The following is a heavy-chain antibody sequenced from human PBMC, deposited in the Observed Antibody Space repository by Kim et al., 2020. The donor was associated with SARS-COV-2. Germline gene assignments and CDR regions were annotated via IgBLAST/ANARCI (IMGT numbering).Heavy chain of an antibody. J-gene: IGHJ4*02. D-gene: IGHD3-3*01. CDR2: IGPKGDVT. CDR1: GFTFSSYG. CDR3: AKRLTGVGMNYFEY. Sequence: GGSLRLSCAASGFTFSSYGMIWVRQAPGKGLEWVSSIGPKGDVTYYADHVKGRFTISRDNSKNTLYLQMNSLRAEDTAVFYCAKRLTGVGMNYFEYWGQG. V-gene: IGHV3-23*01.